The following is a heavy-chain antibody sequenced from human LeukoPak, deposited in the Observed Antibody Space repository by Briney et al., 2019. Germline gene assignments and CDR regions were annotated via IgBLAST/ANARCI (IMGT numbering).Heavy chain of an antibody. Sequence: GGSLRLSCAASGFTFGNFAMNWVRQAPGKGLEWILGIGGDGVATYHVDSVKGRFTISRDNLRNTIYLQMNSLRVDDTAVYYCAKDVRGFRRPADSWGQGTLVTVSS. CDR1: GFTFGNFA. V-gene: IGHV3-23*01. CDR3: AKDVRGFRRPADS. D-gene: IGHD5-12*01. J-gene: IGHJ4*02. CDR2: IGGDGVAT.